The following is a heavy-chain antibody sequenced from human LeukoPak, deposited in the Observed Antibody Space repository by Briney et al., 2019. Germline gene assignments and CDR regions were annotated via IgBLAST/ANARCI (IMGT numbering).Heavy chain of an antibody. CDR3: AIWMGNNADFTGPIDY. Sequence: GGSLRLSCAAYGFTFRNYGLSWVRQAPGKGLEWVSYISGAGGNVNYADSVKGRFIISRDNGKNSLYLQMSSLRAEDTAVYYCAIWMGNNADFTGPIDYWGQGTLVTVSS. D-gene: IGHD2-2*03. CDR1: GFTFRNYG. J-gene: IGHJ4*02. CDR2: ISGAGGNV. V-gene: IGHV3-48*01.